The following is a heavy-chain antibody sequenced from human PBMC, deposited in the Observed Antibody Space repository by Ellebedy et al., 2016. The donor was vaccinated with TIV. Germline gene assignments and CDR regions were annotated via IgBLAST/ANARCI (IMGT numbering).Heavy chain of an antibody. V-gene: IGHV4-59*08. D-gene: IGHD6-6*01. Sequence: MPSETLSLTCNVSGGSISSYYWSWIRQPPGKGLEWIGYTYYSGSTNYNPSLKSRVTISVDTSKNQFSLKLSSVTAADTALYYCARQTSRGARREVKYYGMDVWGQGTTVTVSS. CDR2: TYYSGST. CDR3: ARQTSRGARREVKYYGMDV. J-gene: IGHJ6*02. CDR1: GGSISSYY.